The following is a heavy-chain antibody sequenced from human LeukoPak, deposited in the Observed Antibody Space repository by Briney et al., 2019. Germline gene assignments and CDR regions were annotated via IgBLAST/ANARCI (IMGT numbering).Heavy chain of an antibody. J-gene: IGHJ6*02. Sequence: GGSLRLSCAASGFTFSSYAMHWVRQAPGKGLEWVAVISYDGSNKYYADSVKGRFTISRDNSKNTLYLQMNSLRAEDTAVYYCARDLLAARPYYYYGMDVWGQGTTVTVSS. V-gene: IGHV3-30-3*01. CDR2: ISYDGSNK. D-gene: IGHD6-6*01. CDR1: GFTFSSYA. CDR3: ARDLLAARPYYYYGMDV.